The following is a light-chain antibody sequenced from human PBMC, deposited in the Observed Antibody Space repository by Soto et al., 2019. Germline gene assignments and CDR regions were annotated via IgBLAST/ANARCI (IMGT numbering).Light chain of an antibody. CDR3: QSYTSSLSGWV. J-gene: IGLJ3*02. CDR2: VNS. V-gene: IGLV1-40*01. CDR1: SSNIGAGYG. Sequence: QSVLTQPPSVSGAPGQRVTISCTGNSSNIGAGYGVHWYQQLPGTASKLLIYVNSNQPSGVADRFSGSKSGTSASLAITGLQAEDEADYYCQSYTSSLSGWVFGGGTKLTVL.